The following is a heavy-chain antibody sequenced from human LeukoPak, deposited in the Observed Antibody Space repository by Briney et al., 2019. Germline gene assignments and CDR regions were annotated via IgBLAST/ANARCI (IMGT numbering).Heavy chain of an antibody. CDR2: ISSSSSTI. Sequence: PGGSLRLSCAASGFTFSSYSMNWVRQAPGKGLEWVSYISSSSSTIYHADSVKGRFTISRDNAKNSLYLQMNSLRAEDTAVYYCAGIGDFDYWGQGTLVTVSS. J-gene: IGHJ4*02. CDR1: GFTFSSYS. CDR3: AGIGDFDY. D-gene: IGHD1-26*01. V-gene: IGHV3-48*01.